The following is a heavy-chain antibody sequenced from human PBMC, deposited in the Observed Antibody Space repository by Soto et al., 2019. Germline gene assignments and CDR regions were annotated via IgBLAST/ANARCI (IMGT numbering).Heavy chain of an antibody. CDR3: AHRVLRTVFGLVTTNAIYFDS. CDR2: IYWDDDK. Sequence: QITLNESGPTPVKPRQTLTLTCTFSGFSLTTSGVGVGWIRQSPGKAPEWLALIYWDDDKRYSPSLKSRLTITKDTSKNQVVPTMAGLDPADTATYYCAHRVLRTVFGLVTTNAIYFDSWGQGAPVAVSS. J-gene: IGHJ4*02. D-gene: IGHD3-3*01. CDR1: GFSLTTSGVG. V-gene: IGHV2-5*02.